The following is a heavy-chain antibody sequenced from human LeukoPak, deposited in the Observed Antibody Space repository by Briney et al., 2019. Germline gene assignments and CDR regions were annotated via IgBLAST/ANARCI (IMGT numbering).Heavy chain of an antibody. V-gene: IGHV1-8*03. D-gene: IGHD3/OR15-3a*01. Sequence: GASVKVSCKASGYRFSAYHMHWVRQATGQGLEWMGWFNPNSGSAGYAQNFQGRVTITGDTSMSTAYMELTSLRSEDTAVYYCARVISGFWTGYYDPFDIWGQGTMVTVSS. J-gene: IGHJ3*02. CDR2: FNPNSGSA. CDR3: ARVISGFWTGYYDPFDI. CDR1: GYRFSAYH.